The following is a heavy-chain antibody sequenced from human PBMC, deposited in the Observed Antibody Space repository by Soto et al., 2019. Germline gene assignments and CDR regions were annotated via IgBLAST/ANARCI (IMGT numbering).Heavy chain of an antibody. CDR2: ISAYNGNT. Sequence: ASVKVSCKASGYTFTSYGISWVRQAPGQGLEWMGWISAYNGNTNYAQNLQGRVTMTTDTSTSTAYMELRSLRSDDTAVYYCAADLGDYGAFDIWGQGTMVTVSS. V-gene: IGHV1-18*01. D-gene: IGHD4-17*01. CDR1: GYTFTSYG. CDR3: AADLGDYGAFDI. J-gene: IGHJ3*02.